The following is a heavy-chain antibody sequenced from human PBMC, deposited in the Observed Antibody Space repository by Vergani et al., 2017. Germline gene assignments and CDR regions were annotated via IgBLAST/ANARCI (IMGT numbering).Heavy chain of an antibody. CDR1: GGSISSSSYY. V-gene: IGHV4-39*07. D-gene: IGHD6-6*01. Sequence: QLQLQESGPGLVKPSETLSLTCTVSGGSISSSSYYWGWIRQPPGKGLEWIGSIYYSGSTYYNPSLKSRVTISVDTSKNQFSLKLSSVTAADTAVYYCARXPSGIAARPIYYYYYMDVWGKGTTVTVSS. CDR2: IYYSGST. CDR3: ARXPSGIAARPIYYYYYMDV. J-gene: IGHJ6*03.